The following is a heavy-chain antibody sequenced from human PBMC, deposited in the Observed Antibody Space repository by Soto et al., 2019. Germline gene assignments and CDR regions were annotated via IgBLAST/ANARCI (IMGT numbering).Heavy chain of an antibody. CDR3: ARCLVVYGDLDAFDI. CDR2: IYSGGST. D-gene: IGHD4-17*01. CDR1: GFTVSSNY. J-gene: IGHJ3*02. Sequence: RGSLRLSCAASGFTVSSNYMSWVRQAPGKGLEWVSVIYSGGSTYYADSVKGRFTISRHNSKNTLYLQMNSLRAEDTAVYYCARCLVVYGDLDAFDIWGQGTMVTVSS. V-gene: IGHV3-53*04.